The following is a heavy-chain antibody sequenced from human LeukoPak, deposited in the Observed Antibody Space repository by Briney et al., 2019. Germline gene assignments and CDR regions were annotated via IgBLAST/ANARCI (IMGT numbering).Heavy chain of an antibody. CDR3: ARDRELGY. CDR1: GDSIASTIYY. V-gene: IGHV4-39*07. J-gene: IGHJ4*02. Sequence: SETLSLTCSVSGDSIASTIYYWGWIRQPPGKGLEWIGNIYYSGSTYYTPSLKSRVIISIDTSKNQFSLKVAAVTAADTAVYYCARDRELGYWGQGTLVTVSS. CDR2: IYYSGST. D-gene: IGHD3-10*01.